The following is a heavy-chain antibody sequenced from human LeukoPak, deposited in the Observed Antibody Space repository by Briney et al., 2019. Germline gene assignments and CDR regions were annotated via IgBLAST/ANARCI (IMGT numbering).Heavy chain of an antibody. Sequence: GGSLRLSCAASGFTFSSFIMHWVRQAPGKGLEWVAVISYDGSNKYYADSVKGRFTISRDNSKNTLYLQMNSLRAEDTAVYYCAKDQAYGDYRVNWFDPWGQGTLVTVSS. V-gene: IGHV3-30*18. CDR2: ISYDGSNK. J-gene: IGHJ5*02. D-gene: IGHD4-17*01. CDR1: GFTFSSFI. CDR3: AKDQAYGDYRVNWFDP.